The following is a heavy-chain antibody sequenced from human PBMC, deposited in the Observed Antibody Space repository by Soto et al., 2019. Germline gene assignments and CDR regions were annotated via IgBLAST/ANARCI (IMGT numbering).Heavy chain of an antibody. CDR3: ARARGDPAQEGGYETSVTPDYYYGMDL. J-gene: IGHJ6*02. Sequence: SETLSLTCAVSGGSLSSSNWWSWVRQPPGKGLEWIGELFHTGRANYNPSLRSRVAISVDKSKNQFSLRLSSVTATDTAVYYCARARGDPAQEGGYETSVTPDYYYGMDLWGQGTMVTVSS. V-gene: IGHV4-4*02. CDR2: LFHTGRA. CDR1: GGSLSSSNW. D-gene: IGHD3-3*01.